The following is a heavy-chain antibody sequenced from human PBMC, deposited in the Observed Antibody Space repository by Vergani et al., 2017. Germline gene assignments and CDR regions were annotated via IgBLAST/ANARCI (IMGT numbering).Heavy chain of an antibody. V-gene: IGHV4-59*01. CDR2: IYYSGST. CDR1: GGSISSYY. Sequence: QVQLQESGPGLVKPSETLSLTCTVSGGSISSYYWSWIRQPPGKGLEWIGYIYYSGSTNYNPPLKSRVTISVDTSKNQFSLKLRSVTAADTDVYDYARDGCSSTSCPSNYYYYYMDFWGKGTTVTVSS. CDR3: ARDGCSSTSCPSNYYYYYMDF. J-gene: IGHJ6*03. D-gene: IGHD2-2*01.